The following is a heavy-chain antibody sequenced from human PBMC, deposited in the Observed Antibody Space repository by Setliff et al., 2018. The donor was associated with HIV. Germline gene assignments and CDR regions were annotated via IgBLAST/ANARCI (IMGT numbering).Heavy chain of an antibody. CDR1: GYTFSSYG. D-gene: IGHD6-19*01. Sequence: GASVKVSCKASGYTFSSYGISWARQAPGHGLEWMGWISGYNGNTKYVQKLQGRVTMTTDTSTRTVYMELRSLRHDDTAEYFCARVPYRSAWFSGGHDAFDVWGQGTMVTVSS. CDR2: ISGYNGNT. V-gene: IGHV1-18*01. J-gene: IGHJ3*01. CDR3: ARVPYRSAWFSGGHDAFDV.